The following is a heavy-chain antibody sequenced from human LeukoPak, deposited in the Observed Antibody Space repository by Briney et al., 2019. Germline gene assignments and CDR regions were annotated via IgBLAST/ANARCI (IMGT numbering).Heavy chain of an antibody. CDR3: ARRGDSRGYYDAFDI. Sequence: PGGSLRLSCTASGFTFSSYNMHWVRQPTGKGLEWVSAVGTAGDTYYPGSVKGRFTISRENAKNSLYLQMSSLRAGDTAVYYCARRGDSRGYYDAFDIWGQGTMVTVSS. CDR1: GFTFSSYN. V-gene: IGHV3-13*01. J-gene: IGHJ3*02. CDR2: VGTAGDT. D-gene: IGHD3-22*01.